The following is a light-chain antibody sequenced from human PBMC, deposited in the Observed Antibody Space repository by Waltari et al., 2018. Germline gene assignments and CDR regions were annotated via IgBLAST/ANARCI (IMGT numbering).Light chain of an antibody. Sequence: DIVMMQSPDSLAGSLGVRARITCKSSKSLLYIADKKNYVAWYQEKPGQPPKLLIYWASSRESRVPDRFSGSGSGTDFSLTISSLQAEDVAVYYCQQYFDSPLTFGGGTQVEIK. J-gene: IGKJ4*01. CDR2: WAS. V-gene: IGKV4-1*01. CDR1: KSLLYIADKKNY. CDR3: QQYFDSPLT.